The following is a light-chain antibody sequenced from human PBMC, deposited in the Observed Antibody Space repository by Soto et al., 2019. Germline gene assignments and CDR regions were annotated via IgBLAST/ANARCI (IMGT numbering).Light chain of an antibody. CDR3: QQRSNWLIT. CDR2: DAS. J-gene: IGKJ5*01. Sequence: ESVLTHSQATLSVSPVERATLSCRASQSISNNLAWYQQKPGQAPRLLIYDASNRATGIPARFSGSGSGTDFTLTISSLEPEDFAVYYCQQRSNWLITFGQGTRLEIK. V-gene: IGKV3-11*01. CDR1: QSISNN.